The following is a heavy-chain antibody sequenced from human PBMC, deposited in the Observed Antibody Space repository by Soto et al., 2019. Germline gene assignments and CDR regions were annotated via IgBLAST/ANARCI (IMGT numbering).Heavy chain of an antibody. CDR1: GYSFATSG. D-gene: IGHD3-22*01. Sequence: QVKLVQSGTEVKKPGASMKVSCKASGYSFATSGISWFRQAPGQGLEWMGWISAYNGNTNYEQKLQDRVTMTTDTSTSTAYLELGSLRSDDTAVYYCARAGHYYDSSGYATWGQGTLVTVS. V-gene: IGHV1-18*01. J-gene: IGHJ5*02. CDR3: ARAGHYYDSSGYAT. CDR2: ISAYNGNT.